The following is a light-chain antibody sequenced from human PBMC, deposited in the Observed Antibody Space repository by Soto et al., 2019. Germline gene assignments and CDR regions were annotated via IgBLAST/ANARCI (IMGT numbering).Light chain of an antibody. V-gene: IGKV1-5*03. CDR2: KAS. Sequence: EIQMTQSPSTLSASVGDRVIITCRASQSVSSWLAWYQHKPGKAPKLMIYKASRLESGVPSRFSGSGSGTDFTLTISSLQPDDFATYYCQQHRSYPVTFGQGTRLEIK. CDR1: QSVSSW. J-gene: IGKJ5*01. CDR3: QQHRSYPVT.